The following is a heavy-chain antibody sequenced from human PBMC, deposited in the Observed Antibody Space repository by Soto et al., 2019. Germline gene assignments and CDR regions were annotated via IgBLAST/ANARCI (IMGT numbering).Heavy chain of an antibody. V-gene: IGHV3-48*01. J-gene: IGHJ6*03. Sequence: EVQLVESGGGLVQPGGSLRLSCAASGFTFSSYNMNWVRQAPGKGLEWVSDISLSSSTIFYADSVKGRFTISRDNAKNSLYRQMNSLRAEDTAVYYCARDSRNYDYYMDVWGKGTTVTVSS. CDR1: GFTFSSYN. CDR3: ARDSRNYDYYMDV. CDR2: ISLSSSTI.